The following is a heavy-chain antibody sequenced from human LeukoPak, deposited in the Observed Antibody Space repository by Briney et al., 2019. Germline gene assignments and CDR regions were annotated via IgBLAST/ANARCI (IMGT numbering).Heavy chain of an antibody. CDR2: ISYDGSNK. D-gene: IGHD1-14*01. J-gene: IGHJ4*02. V-gene: IGHV3-30*18. Sequence: GGSLRLSCAASGFTLSSYGMHWVRQAPGKGLEWVAVISYDGSNKYYADSVKGRFTISRDNSKNTLYLQMNSLRAEDTAVYYCAKDEPLDYWGQGTLVTVSS. CDR1: GFTLSSYG. CDR3: AKDEPLDY.